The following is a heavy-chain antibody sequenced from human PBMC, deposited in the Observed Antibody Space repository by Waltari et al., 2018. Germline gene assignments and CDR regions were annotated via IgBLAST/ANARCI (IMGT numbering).Heavy chain of an antibody. CDR1: GGSITSYY. CDR3: ASDDDYCSGTTCHRQDY. V-gene: IGHV4-4*07. CDR2: IYPSGST. Sequence: VQLQESGPGLVKPSETLSLTCTVSGGSITSYYWNWIRQPAGKGLEWIARIYPSGSTIYNPSLMSRVTVSVDTSKNQISLKLSSVTAADTAVYFCASDDDYCSGTTCHRQDYWGQGTRVTVSS. J-gene: IGHJ4*02. D-gene: IGHD2-15*01.